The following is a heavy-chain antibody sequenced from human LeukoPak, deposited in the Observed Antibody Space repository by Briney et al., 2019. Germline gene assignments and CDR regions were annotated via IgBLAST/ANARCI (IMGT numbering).Heavy chain of an antibody. CDR2: VYPGDSDV. V-gene: IGHV5-51*01. CDR1: GYSFTRYW. CDR3: ARRGVTSSPLDY. D-gene: IGHD3-10*01. Sequence: PGESLKISCQGSGYSFTRYWIGWVRPMPGKGVEWMGAVYPGDSDVRYGPSFQGQVTISVDTSINTAYLQWSSLKASDTAIYYCARRGVTSSPLDYWGQGTLVTVSS. J-gene: IGHJ4*02.